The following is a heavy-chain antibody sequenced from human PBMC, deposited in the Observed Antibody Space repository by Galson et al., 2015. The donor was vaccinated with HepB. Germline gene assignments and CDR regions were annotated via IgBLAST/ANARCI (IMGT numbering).Heavy chain of an antibody. CDR2: ISGDNGNT. J-gene: IGHJ4*02. CDR1: GYNFTDG. CDR3: ATGRRSVWSFDY. D-gene: IGHD6-19*01. V-gene: IGHV1-18*01. Sequence: CKASGYNFTDGMSWVRQAPGQGLECMGWISGDNGNTRYAEKFQGRVSMTTDTATSTAYLELRSLRSDDTAVYYCATGRRSVWSFDYWGRGTLVTVSS.